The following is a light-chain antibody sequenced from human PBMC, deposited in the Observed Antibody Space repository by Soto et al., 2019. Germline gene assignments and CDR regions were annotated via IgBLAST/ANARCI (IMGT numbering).Light chain of an antibody. CDR3: QQYNRYSIT. Sequence: DIQMTQSPCTLSAAVGDRVAITCRASQRFTSWFAWYQQKPGRAPKLRIYVASSLENGVPSRFSGSGSGTEFTLTISSLQTDDFATYYCQQYNRYSITFGQGTRLE. CDR1: QRFTSW. J-gene: IGKJ5*01. V-gene: IGKV1-5*01. CDR2: VAS.